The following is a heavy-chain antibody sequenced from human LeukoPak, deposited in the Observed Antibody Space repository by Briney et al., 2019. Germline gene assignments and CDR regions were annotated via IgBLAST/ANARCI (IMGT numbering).Heavy chain of an antibody. V-gene: IGHV3-23*01. D-gene: IGHD5-12*01. J-gene: IGHJ4*02. CDR3: AKPWRGLTPDY. CDR1: GGSFSAYY. Sequence: ETLSLTCAVSGGSFSAYYWSWIRQSPGKGLEWVSSIFPSGGEIHYADSVKGRFTISRDNSKSTLSLQMNSLRAEDTAVYYCAKPWRGLTPDYWGQGTLVTVSS. CDR2: IFPSGGEI.